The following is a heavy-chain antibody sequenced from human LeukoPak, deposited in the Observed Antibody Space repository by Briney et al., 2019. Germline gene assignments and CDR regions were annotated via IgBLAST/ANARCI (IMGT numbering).Heavy chain of an antibody. CDR1: GFTLSSYW. Sequence: GGSLRLSCAASGFTLSSYWMSWVRQAPGKGLEWVANIKQDGSEKYYVDSVKGRFTISRDNAKNSLYLQMNSLRAEDTAVYYCASGETTWGQGTLVTVSS. CDR2: IKQDGSEK. V-gene: IGHV3-7*01. J-gene: IGHJ5*02. D-gene: IGHD3-10*01. CDR3: ASGETT.